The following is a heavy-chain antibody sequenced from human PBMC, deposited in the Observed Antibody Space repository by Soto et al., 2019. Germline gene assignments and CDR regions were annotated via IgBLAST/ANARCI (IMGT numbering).Heavy chain of an antibody. D-gene: IGHD3-3*01. CDR3: ARPLGWRDAFDI. J-gene: IGHJ3*02. CDR2: IKQDGREK. CDR1: GVTFSSSW. V-gene: IGHV3-7*01. Sequence: GGSLRLSCAASGVTFSSSWMGWVRQAPGKGLEWVANIKQDGREKYYVDSVKGRFTISRDNAKNSLSLEMNSLRAEDTAVYYCARPLGWRDAFDIWGQGTMVTVSS.